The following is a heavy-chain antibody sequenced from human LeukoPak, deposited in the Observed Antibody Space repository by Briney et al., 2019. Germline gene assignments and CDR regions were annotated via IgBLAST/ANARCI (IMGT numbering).Heavy chain of an antibody. CDR1: GDSVSSNSAA. D-gene: IGHD3-10*01. CDR2: TYYRSKWYN. Sequence: SQTLSLTCAISGDSVSSNSAAWNWIRQSPSGGLEWLGRTYYRSKWYNDYAVSVKSRITINPDTSKNQFSLQLNSVTPEDTAVYYCARDQFMVRGVINWFDPWGQGTLSPSPQ. J-gene: IGHJ5*02. CDR3: ARDQFMVRGVINWFDP. V-gene: IGHV6-1*01.